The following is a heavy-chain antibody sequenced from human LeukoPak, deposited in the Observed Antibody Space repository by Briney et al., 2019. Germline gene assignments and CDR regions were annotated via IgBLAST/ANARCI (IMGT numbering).Heavy chain of an antibody. Sequence: GGSLRLSCAASGFTFSSYEMNWVRQAPGKGLEWVSYISSSGSTIYCADSVKGRFTISRDNAKNSLYLQMNSLRAEDTAVYYCARFVVVVAENWFDPWGQGTLVTVSS. CDR1: GFTFSSYE. J-gene: IGHJ5*02. V-gene: IGHV3-48*03. D-gene: IGHD2-15*01. CDR3: ARFVVVVAENWFDP. CDR2: ISSSGSTI.